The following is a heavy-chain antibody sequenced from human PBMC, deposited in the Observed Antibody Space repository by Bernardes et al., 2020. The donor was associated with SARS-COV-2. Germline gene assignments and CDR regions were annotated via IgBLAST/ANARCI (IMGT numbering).Heavy chain of an antibody. J-gene: IGHJ4*02. CDR3: ARHDNGWTYPLDY. Sequence: QPPVKGLESIVFVYSTGSTNYSPSLRSRVTMSVDTSKHQFSLMLTSVTAADTAVYYCARHDNGWTYPLDYWGQGDLVTVSS. V-gene: IGHV4-59*08. D-gene: IGHD2-8*01. CDR2: VYSTGST.